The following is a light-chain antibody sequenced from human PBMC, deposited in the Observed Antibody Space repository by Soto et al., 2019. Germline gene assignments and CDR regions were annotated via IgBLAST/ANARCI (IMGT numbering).Light chain of an antibody. CDR2: EVS. J-gene: IGLJ1*01. Sequence: QSALTQPASVSGSPGQSITISCTGSNSDVGSFDLVSWFQQYPGKAPKLILYEVSKRPLGVSNRFSGSKSGYTASLTISGLQAEDEGDYYCCSYADITSLFVFGTGTKLTVL. V-gene: IGLV2-23*02. CDR3: CSYADITSLFV. CDR1: NSDVGSFDL.